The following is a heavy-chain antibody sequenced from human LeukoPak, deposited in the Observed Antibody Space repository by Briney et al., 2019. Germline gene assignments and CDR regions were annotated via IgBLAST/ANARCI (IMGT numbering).Heavy chain of an antibody. Sequence: GGSLRLSCAASGFTFSTYAISWVRQAPGKGLEWVSGFSASGGSTYYADSVKGRFTISRDNSKNTLYLQINSLRADDTAVYYCAMHCSPRYDILTAYFHYWGQGTLVTVSS. J-gene: IGHJ4*02. CDR3: AMHCSPRYDILTAYFHY. CDR1: GFTFSTYA. V-gene: IGHV3-23*01. CDR2: FSASGGST. D-gene: IGHD3-9*01.